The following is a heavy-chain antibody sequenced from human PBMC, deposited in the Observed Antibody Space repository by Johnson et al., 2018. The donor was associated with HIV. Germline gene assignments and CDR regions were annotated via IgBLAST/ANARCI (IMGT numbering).Heavy chain of an antibody. Sequence: QVLLVESGGGLVKPGGSLRLSCAASGFTFSDYYMSWIRQAPGKGLELLSYISTSGGTLYYADSVKDRFTISRDNSKNTLYLQMNSLRGDDTAIYYCQKHNFGNYVSRALDIWGQGTMVTVSS. CDR3: QKHNFGNYVSRALDI. V-gene: IGHV3-11*04. D-gene: IGHD4-17*01. CDR1: GFTFSDYY. J-gene: IGHJ3*02. CDR2: ISTSGGTL.